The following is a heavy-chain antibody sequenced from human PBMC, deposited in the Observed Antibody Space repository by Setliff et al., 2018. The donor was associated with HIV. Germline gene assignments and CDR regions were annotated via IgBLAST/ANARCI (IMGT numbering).Heavy chain of an antibody. D-gene: IGHD4-4*01. Sequence: GASVKVSCKASGNSFHSYAFSWVRQAPGQGLEWMGGIIPLFGSANYAQKFQGRVTITADESTSTVYMEVSGLRFEDTAVYFCAKDGPTVIEGSYMGVWGKGTTVTVSS. CDR2: IIPLFGSA. J-gene: IGHJ6*03. V-gene: IGHV1-69*13. CDR3: AKDGPTVIEGSYMGV. CDR1: GNSFHSYA.